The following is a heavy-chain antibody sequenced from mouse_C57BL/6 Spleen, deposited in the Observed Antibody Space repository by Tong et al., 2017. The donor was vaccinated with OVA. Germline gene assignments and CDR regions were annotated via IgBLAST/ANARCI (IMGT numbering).Heavy chain of an antibody. D-gene: IGHD2-4*01. CDR1: GYSITSGYD. J-gene: IGHJ3*01. V-gene: IGHV3-1*01. CDR2: ISYSGST. CDR3: ARDDYDVLFAY. Sequence: EVQLQESGPGMVKPSQSLSLTCTVTGYSITSGYDWHWIRHFPGNKLEWMGYISYSGSTNYNPSLKSRISITHDTSKNHFFLKLNSVTTEDTATYYCARDDYDVLFAYWGQGTLVTVSA.